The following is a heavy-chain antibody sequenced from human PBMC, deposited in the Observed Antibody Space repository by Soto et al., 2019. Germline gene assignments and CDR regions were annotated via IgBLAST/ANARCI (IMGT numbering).Heavy chain of an antibody. V-gene: IGHV4-39*01. D-gene: IGHD2-15*01. Sequence: QLQLQESGPGLVKPSETLSLTCTVSGGSISSSSYYWGWIRQPPGKGLEWIGSIYYSGSTYYNPSLKSRVTISVDTSKNQFSLKRSSVTAADTAVYYCASHAGYCSGGSCYEVMAFDIWGQGTMVTVSS. CDR2: IYYSGST. CDR1: GGSISSSSYY. CDR3: ASHAGYCSGGSCYEVMAFDI. J-gene: IGHJ3*02.